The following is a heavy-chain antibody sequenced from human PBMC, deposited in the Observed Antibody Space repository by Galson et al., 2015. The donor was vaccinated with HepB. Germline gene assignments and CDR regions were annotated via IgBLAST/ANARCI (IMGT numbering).Heavy chain of an antibody. CDR1: GGTFSSYA. CDR3: ARWGLEWELLDGLSDY. Sequence: SVKVSCKASGGTFSSYAISWVRQAPGQGLEWMGWISAYNGNTNYAQKLQGSVTMTTDTSTSTAYMELRSLRSDDTAVYYCARWGLEWELLDGLSDYWGQGTLVTVSS. CDR2: ISAYNGNT. D-gene: IGHD1-26*01. J-gene: IGHJ4*02. V-gene: IGHV1-18*01.